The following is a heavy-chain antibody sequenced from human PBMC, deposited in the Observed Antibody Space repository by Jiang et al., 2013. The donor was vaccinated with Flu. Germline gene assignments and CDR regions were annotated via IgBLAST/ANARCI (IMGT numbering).Heavy chain of an antibody. Sequence: GLVKPSQTLSLTCTVSGGSISSGGYYWSWIRQHPGKGLEWIGYIYYSGSTYYNPSLKSRVTISVDTSKNQFSLKLSSVTAADTAVYYCARDPGDYYDSSGSGGAFDIWGQGTMVTVSS. D-gene: IGHD3-22*01. V-gene: IGHV4-31*03. J-gene: IGHJ3*02. CDR2: IYYSGST. CDR3: ARDPGDYYDSSGSGGAFDI. CDR1: GGSISSGGYY.